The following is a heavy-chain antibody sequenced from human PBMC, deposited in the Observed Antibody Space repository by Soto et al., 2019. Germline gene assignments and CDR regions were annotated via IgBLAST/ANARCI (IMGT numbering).Heavy chain of an antibody. D-gene: IGHD1-26*01. V-gene: IGHV1-69*13. J-gene: IGHJ4*02. CDR3: CLWENLYYFAY. CDR2: IIPIFGTA. CDR1: GGTFSSYA. Sequence: SVKVSCKASGGTFSSYAISWVRQAPGQGLEWMGGIIPIFGTANYAQKLQGRVTITADESTSTAYMELSSLRSEDTAVYYCCLWENLYYFAYWGQGTLVTVSS.